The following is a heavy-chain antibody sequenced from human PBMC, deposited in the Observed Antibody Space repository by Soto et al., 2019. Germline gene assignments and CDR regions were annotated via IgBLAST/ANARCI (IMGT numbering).Heavy chain of an antibody. Sequence: ASVKVSCKASGGTFSSYGISWLRQAPGQGLEWMGWISAYNGNTNYAQKLQGRVTMTTDTSTSTVYMELRSLRSDDTAVYYCARDPGIAAAGTTYYYYGMDVWGQGTTVTVSS. CDR3: ARDPGIAAAGTTYYYYGMDV. V-gene: IGHV1-18*04. J-gene: IGHJ6*02. CDR2: ISAYNGNT. CDR1: GGTFSSYG. D-gene: IGHD6-13*01.